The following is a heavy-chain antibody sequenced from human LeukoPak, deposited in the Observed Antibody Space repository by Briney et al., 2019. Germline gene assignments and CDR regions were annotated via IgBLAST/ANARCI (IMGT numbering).Heavy chain of an antibody. CDR3: ARNMISVTTGGDAFDL. D-gene: IGHD4-17*01. V-gene: IGHV3-23*01. Sequence: GGSLRLSCAASGFTFSNYAMSWVRQAPGRGLEWVSTVIITGVSTYYADSLKGRFTISRENSKNTLYLQMNSLRAEDTAVYYCARNMISVTTGGDAFDLWSQGTMVTVSS. CDR1: GFTFSNYA. J-gene: IGHJ3*01. CDR2: VIITGVST.